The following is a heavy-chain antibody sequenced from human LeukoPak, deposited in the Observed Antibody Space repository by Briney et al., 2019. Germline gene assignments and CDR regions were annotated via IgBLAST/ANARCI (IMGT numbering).Heavy chain of an antibody. CDR3: AREAVVTTNYYYYGMDV. Sequence: PSETLSLTCTVSGGSISSGGYYWSWIRQHPGKGLEWIGYIYYSGSTYYNPSLKSRVTISVDTSKNQFSLKLSSVTAADTAVCYCAREAVVTTNYYYYGMDVWGQGTTVTVSS. D-gene: IGHD2-21*02. V-gene: IGHV4-31*03. J-gene: IGHJ6*02. CDR1: GGSISSGGYY. CDR2: IYYSGST.